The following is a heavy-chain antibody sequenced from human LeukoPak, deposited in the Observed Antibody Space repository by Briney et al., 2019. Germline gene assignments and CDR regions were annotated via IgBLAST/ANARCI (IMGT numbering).Heavy chain of an antibody. V-gene: IGHV4-4*02. CDR1: GGSISSSNW. D-gene: IGHD4-23*01. CDR2: IYHSGST. J-gene: IGHJ6*03. CDR3: ARGMTTVVTGPYYYYMDV. Sequence: SETLSFTCAVSGGSISSSNWWSWVRQPPGKGLEWIGEIYHSGSTNYNPSLKSRVTISVDTSKNQFSLKLSSVTAADTAVYYCARGMTTVVTGPYYYYMDVWGKGTTVTVSS.